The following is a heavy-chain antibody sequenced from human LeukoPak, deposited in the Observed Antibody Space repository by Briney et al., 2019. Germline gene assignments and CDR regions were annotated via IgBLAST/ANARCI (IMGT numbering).Heavy chain of an antibody. J-gene: IGHJ4*02. CDR1: GYTFSVYY. Sequence: ASVKVSCKASGYTFSVYYIHWLRQAPGQGLEWLGWINPNNGGTLYSQKFQGGVTMSRDTSISAVYMELNRLTTDDTAVYFCARGVATTGAKFFDYWGQGTLVTVSS. CDR2: INPNNGGT. CDR3: ARGVATTGAKFFDY. D-gene: IGHD6-13*01. V-gene: IGHV1-2*02.